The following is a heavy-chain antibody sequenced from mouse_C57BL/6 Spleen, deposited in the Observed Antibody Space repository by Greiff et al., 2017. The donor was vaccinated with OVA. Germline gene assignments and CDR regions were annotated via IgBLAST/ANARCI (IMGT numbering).Heavy chain of an antibody. D-gene: IGHD1-1*01. Sequence: QVQLQQSGAELVKPGASVKISCKASGYAFSSYWMNWVKQRPGKGLEWIGQIYPGDGDTNYNGKFKGKATLTADKSSSTAYMQLSSLTSEDSAVDFCARRYYGSSSYYFDYWGQGTTLTVSS. CDR3: ARRYYGSSSYYFDY. CDR2: IYPGDGDT. V-gene: IGHV1-80*01. CDR1: GYAFSSYW. J-gene: IGHJ2*01.